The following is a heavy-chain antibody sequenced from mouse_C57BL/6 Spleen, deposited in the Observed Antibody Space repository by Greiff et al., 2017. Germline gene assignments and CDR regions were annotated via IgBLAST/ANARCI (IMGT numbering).Heavy chain of an antibody. D-gene: IGHD2-4*01. CDR3: ARGDYDVYYYAMDY. CDR1: GFTFTDYY. V-gene: IGHV7-3*01. CDR2: IRNKANGYTT. J-gene: IGHJ4*01. Sequence: EVKLVESGGGLVQPGGSLSLSCAASGFTFTDYYMSWVRQPPGKALEWLGFIRNKANGYTTEYSASVKGRFTISRDNSQSILYLQMNALRAEDSATYYCARGDYDVYYYAMDYWGQGTSVTVSS.